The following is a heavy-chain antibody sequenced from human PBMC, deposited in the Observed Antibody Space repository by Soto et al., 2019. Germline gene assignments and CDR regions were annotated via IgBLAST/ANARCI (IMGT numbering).Heavy chain of an antibody. J-gene: IGHJ4*02. CDR1: GFTFSSYA. CDR2: ISYDGSNK. Sequence: QVQLVESGGGLVQPGRSLRLSCAASGFTFSSYAMHWVRQAPGKGLEWVAVISYDGSNKYYADSVKGRFTISRDNSKNTLSLQMNSLRAEDTAVYYCARDPGGTDFAEWTYYFDYWGQGTLVTVSS. D-gene: IGHD3-3*01. V-gene: IGHV3-30-3*01. CDR3: ARDPGGTDFAEWTYYFDY.